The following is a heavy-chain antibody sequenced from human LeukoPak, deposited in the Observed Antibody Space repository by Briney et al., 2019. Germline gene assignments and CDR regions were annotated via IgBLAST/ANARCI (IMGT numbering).Heavy chain of an antibody. CDR3: ARKSTPSSGWTPFDY. V-gene: IGHV1-46*01. J-gene: IGHJ4*02. Sequence: ASVKVSCKASGYTFTTYYIHWVRQAPGQGLEWMGVIKPSGGTTIYAQKFQGRVTMTRNTSISTAYMELSSLRSEDTAVYYCARKSTPSSGWTPFDYWGQGTLVTVSS. CDR2: IKPSGGTT. D-gene: IGHD6-19*01. CDR1: GYTFTTYY.